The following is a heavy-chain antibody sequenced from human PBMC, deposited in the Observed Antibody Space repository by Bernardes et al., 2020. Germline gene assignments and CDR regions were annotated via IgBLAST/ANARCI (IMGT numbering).Heavy chain of an antibody. Sequence: GGSLGLSCAASGFTFGDSTMTWFRQAPGKGLEWVGFVRSKTYSETTEYAASVKGRFTISRDDSKSIAYLQMNRLKTEDTAVYYCTFYGDYYYGIYVWGQGTTVTVSS. CDR1: GFTFGDST. V-gene: IGHV3-49*03. J-gene: IGHJ6*02. CDR3: TFYGDYYYGIYV. D-gene: IGHD4-17*01. CDR2: VRSKTYSETT.